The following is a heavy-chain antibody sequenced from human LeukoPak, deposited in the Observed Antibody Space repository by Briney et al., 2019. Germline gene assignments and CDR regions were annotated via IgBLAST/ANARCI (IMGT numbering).Heavy chain of an antibody. CDR1: GFTFSSYA. CDR3: AREMIVVVIPFDY. D-gene: IGHD3-22*01. Sequence: GRSLRLPCAASGFTFSSYAMHWVRQAPGKGLEWVAVISYDGSNKYYADSVKGRFTISRDNSKNTLYLQMNSLRAEDTAVYYCAREMIVVVIPFDYWGQGTLVTASS. V-gene: IGHV3-30-3*01. CDR2: ISYDGSNK. J-gene: IGHJ4*02.